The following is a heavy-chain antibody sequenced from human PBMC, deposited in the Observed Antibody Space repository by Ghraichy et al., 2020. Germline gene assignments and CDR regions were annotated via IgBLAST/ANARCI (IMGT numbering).Heavy chain of an antibody. Sequence: SETLSLTCTVSGGSISSYYWSWIRQPAGKGLEWIGRIYTSGSTNYNPSLKSRVTMSVDTSKNQFSLKLSSVTAADTAVYYCARGYGSSWYRYQYFDYWGQGTLVTVSS. CDR3: ARGYGSSWYRYQYFDY. D-gene: IGHD6-13*01. CDR1: GGSISSYY. CDR2: IYTSGST. J-gene: IGHJ4*02. V-gene: IGHV4-4*07.